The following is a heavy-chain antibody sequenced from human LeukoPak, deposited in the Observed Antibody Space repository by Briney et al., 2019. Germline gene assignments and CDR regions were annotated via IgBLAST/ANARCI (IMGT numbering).Heavy chain of an antibody. J-gene: IGHJ3*02. CDR1: GGSFSGYY. D-gene: IGHD6-19*01. CDR2: INHSGSN. CDR3: ARVGGTYVFDI. V-gene: IGHV4-34*01. Sequence: SETLSLTCAVYGGSFSGYYWSWIRQPPGKGLEWIGEINHSGSNNYKPSLKSRVTISVDTSKNQFSLKLSSVTAAATAVYYCARVGGTYVFDIWGQGTMVTVSS.